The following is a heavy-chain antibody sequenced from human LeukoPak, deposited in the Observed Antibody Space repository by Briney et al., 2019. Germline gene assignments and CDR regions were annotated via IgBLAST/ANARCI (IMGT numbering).Heavy chain of an antibody. D-gene: IGHD2-2*01. Sequence: PSETLSLTCTVSGGSISSSSYYWGWIRQPPGKGLEWIGSIYYSGSTYYNPSLKSRVTISVDTSKNQFSLKLSSVTAADTAVYYCASLYCSSTSCYPDMDVWGKGTTVTVSS. CDR3: ASLYCSSTSCYPDMDV. CDR2: IYYSGST. V-gene: IGHV4-39*01. J-gene: IGHJ6*03. CDR1: GGSISSSSYY.